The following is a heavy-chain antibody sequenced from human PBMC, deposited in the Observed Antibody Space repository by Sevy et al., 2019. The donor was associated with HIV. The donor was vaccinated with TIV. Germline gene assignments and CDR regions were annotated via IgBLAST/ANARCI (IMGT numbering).Heavy chain of an antibody. CDR2: ISGSSSYT. V-gene: IGHV3-11*06. D-gene: IGHD2-2*01. Sequence: GGSLRVSCAASGFTFSDYYINWIRQAPGKGLEWVSYISGSSSYTNYADSVKGRFTISRDNAKNSLYLQMNSLRAEDTAVYYCARVGCSISSCPKGDAFDIWGQGTMVTVSS. CDR3: ARVGCSISSCPKGDAFDI. J-gene: IGHJ3*02. CDR1: GFTFSDYY.